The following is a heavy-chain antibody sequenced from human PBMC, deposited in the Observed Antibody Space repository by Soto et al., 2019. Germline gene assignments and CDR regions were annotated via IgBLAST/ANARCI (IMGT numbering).Heavy chain of an antibody. CDR3: AAASHDYGDYYYGMDV. Sequence: SVKVSCKASGFTFTSSAVQWVRQARGQRLEWIGWIVVGSGNTNYAQEFQERVTITRDMSTSTAYMELSSLRSEDTAVYYCAAASHDYGDYYYGMDVWGQGTTVTVSS. J-gene: IGHJ6*02. V-gene: IGHV1-58*01. D-gene: IGHD4-17*01. CDR1: GFTFTSSA. CDR2: IVVGSGNT.